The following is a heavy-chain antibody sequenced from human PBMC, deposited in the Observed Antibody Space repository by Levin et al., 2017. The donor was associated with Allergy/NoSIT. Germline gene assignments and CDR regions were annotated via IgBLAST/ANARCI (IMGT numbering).Heavy chain of an antibody. Sequence: GGSLRLSCAASGFTVSSNYMSWVRQAPGKGLEWVSVIYSGGSTYYADSVKGRFTISRDNSKNTLYLQMNSLRAEDTAVYYCARDRRDDYGDYMTTVYYYGMDVWGQGTTVTVSS. CDR3: ARDRRDDYGDYMTTVYYYGMDV. D-gene: IGHD4-17*01. CDR2: IYSGGST. CDR1: GFTVSSNY. V-gene: IGHV3-53*01. J-gene: IGHJ6*02.